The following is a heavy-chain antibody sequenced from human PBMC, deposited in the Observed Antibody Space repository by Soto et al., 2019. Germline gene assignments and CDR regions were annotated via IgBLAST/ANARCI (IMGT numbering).Heavy chain of an antibody. CDR2: INPILSMS. J-gene: IGHJ4*02. D-gene: IGHD3-10*01. CDR3: ATSYGSGYRAFDY. V-gene: IGHV1-69*02. CDR1: GDTFAFYS. Sequence: QVQLVQSGAEVKRPGSWVKVSCKASGDTFAFYSINWVRQAPGLGLEWMGRINPILSMSNYAQRFQGRVTMTADKSTSTAYMVLNSLRSEDTAIYYCATSYGSGYRAFDYWGQGALVTVSS.